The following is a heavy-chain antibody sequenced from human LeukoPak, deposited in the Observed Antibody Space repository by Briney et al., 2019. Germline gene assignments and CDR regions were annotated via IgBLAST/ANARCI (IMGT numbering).Heavy chain of an antibody. D-gene: IGHD6-19*01. Sequence: ASVKVSCKASEYTFTGYYMHWVRQAPGQGPEWMGWINPNSGATTYGPKFQGRVTMTRDTSISTAYMELSSPISDDTAVYYCAAYSSGWYSHYWGQGTLVTVSS. CDR2: INPNSGAT. J-gene: IGHJ4*02. CDR1: EYTFTGYY. CDR3: AAYSSGWYSHY. V-gene: IGHV1-2*02.